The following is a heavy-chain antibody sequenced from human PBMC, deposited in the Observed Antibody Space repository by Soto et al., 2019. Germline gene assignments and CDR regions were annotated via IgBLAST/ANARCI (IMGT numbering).Heavy chain of an antibody. CDR3: ARDRVAGIWGDAFDI. V-gene: IGHV1-18*04. J-gene: IGHJ3*02. D-gene: IGHD3-16*01. Sequence: QVQLVQSGAEMKKPGASVKVSCKTSGYTFTNHGINWVRQAPGQGLELMGWINPYNANTNYAQKLQGRVTMTTDTSTSTAYMDLRSLTSDDTAVYYCARDRVAGIWGDAFDIWGQGTMVTVSS. CDR1: GYTFTNHG. CDR2: INPYNANT.